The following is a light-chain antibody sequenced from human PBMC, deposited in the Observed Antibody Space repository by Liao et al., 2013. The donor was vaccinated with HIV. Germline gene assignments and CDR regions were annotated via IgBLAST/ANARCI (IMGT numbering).Light chain of an antibody. Sequence: SYXLTQPPSVSVAPGKTARITCGGNNIGSKSVHWYQQKPGQAPVLVIYYDSDRPSGIPERFSGSNSGNTATLTISRVEAGDEADYYCQVWDSGSDHFYVFGTGTRVTVL. CDR2: YDS. J-gene: IGLJ1*01. CDR3: QVWDSGSDHFYV. V-gene: IGLV3-21*04. CDR1: NIGSKS.